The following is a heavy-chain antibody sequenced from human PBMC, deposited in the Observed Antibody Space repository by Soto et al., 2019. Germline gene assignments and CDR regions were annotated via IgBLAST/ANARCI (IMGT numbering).Heavy chain of an antibody. V-gene: IGHV4-39*01. D-gene: IGHD2-15*01. CDR2: IYYSGST. Sequence: QLQLQESGPGLVKPSETLSLTCTVSGGSISSSSYYWGWIRQPPGKGLEWIGSIYYSGSTYYNPSLKSRVTISVDTSKNQFSLKLSSVTAADTAVYYCARTNDVAALYNWFDPWGQGTLVTVSS. CDR3: ARTNDVAALYNWFDP. J-gene: IGHJ5*02. CDR1: GGSISSSSYY.